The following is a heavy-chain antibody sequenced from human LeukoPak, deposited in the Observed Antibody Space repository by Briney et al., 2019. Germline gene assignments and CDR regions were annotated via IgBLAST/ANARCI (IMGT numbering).Heavy chain of an antibody. Sequence: SETLSLTCTVSGGSISSYYWSWIRQPAGKGLEWIGRIYTGGSTNYNPSLKIRVTMSVDTSKNQFSLKLSSVTAADTAVYYCARLSSRSAFDIWGQGTMVTVSS. CDR1: GGSISSYY. D-gene: IGHD2-15*01. V-gene: IGHV4-4*07. CDR3: ARLSSRSAFDI. J-gene: IGHJ3*02. CDR2: IYTGGST.